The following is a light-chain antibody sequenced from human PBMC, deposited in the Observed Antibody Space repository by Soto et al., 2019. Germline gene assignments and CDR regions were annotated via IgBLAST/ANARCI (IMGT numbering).Light chain of an antibody. V-gene: IGKV3-20*01. Sequence: ESLLTQSRGTLFLSPEKRATLSCRASQSVSSSYLAWYQQKPGQGPRLLIYGASSRATGIPDRFSGSGSGADLTLTISRLDLLFYAMENRQLYAISTHAVGQ. CDR2: GAS. J-gene: IGKJ1*01. CDR1: QSVSSSY. CDR3: QLYAISTHA.